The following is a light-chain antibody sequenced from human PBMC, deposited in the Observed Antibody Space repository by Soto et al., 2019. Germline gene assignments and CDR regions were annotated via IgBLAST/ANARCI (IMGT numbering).Light chain of an antibody. CDR3: QQFNSYPIT. J-gene: IGKJ5*01. V-gene: IGKV1-13*02. Sequence: AIQLTQSPSSLSASVGDRVTITCRASQGISSALAWYQQKPGKAPKLLMYDASSLESGVPSRFSGSGSGTDFTLTISSLQPEDCGIYYCQQFNSYPITVGQGTRLEIK. CDR2: DAS. CDR1: QGISSA.